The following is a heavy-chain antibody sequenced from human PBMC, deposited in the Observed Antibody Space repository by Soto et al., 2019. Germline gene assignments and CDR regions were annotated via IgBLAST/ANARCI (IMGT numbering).Heavy chain of an antibody. CDR2: ISAYNGNT. V-gene: IGHV1-18*01. Sequence: ASVKVSCKASGYTFTSYGISWVRQAPGQGLEWMGWISAYNGNTNYAQKLQGRVTMTTDTSTSTAYMELRSLRSDDTAVYYCAKDLPQQTYYDFWSGYSNRRPEPRPFDPWGQGTLVTVSS. CDR1: GYTFTSYG. CDR3: AKDLPQQTYYDFWSGYSNRRPEPRPFDP. J-gene: IGHJ5*02. D-gene: IGHD3-3*01.